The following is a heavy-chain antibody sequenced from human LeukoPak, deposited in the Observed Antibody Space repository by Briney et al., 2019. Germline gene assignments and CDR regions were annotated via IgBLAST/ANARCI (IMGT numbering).Heavy chain of an antibody. J-gene: IGHJ4*02. Sequence: GESLKISCKGSGYSFTSYWIGWVRQMPGKGLEWMGIIYPGDSDTRYSPSFQGQVTISADKSISTAYLQWSSLKASDTAMYYCARLNRLGATGESLDYWGQGTLVTVSS. CDR1: GYSFTSYW. CDR2: IYPGDSDT. D-gene: IGHD1-26*01. CDR3: ARLNRLGATGESLDY. V-gene: IGHV5-51*01.